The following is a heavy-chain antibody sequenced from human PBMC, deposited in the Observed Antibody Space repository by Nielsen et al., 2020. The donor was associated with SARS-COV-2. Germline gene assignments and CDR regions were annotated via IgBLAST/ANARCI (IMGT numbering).Heavy chain of an antibody. V-gene: IGHV5-51*01. CDR2: IYPADSDT. J-gene: IGHJ6*02. D-gene: IGHD2-15*01. CDR3: ARSGYCSGGICYSDNYYGMDV. Sequence: GESLKISCKGSGYSFTSYWIGWVRQMPGKGLEWMGIIYPADSDTRYSPSFQGQVTISADKSISTAFLQWSSLKASDTAIYYCARSGYCSGGICYSDNYYGMDVWGQGTTVTVSS. CDR1: GYSFTSYW.